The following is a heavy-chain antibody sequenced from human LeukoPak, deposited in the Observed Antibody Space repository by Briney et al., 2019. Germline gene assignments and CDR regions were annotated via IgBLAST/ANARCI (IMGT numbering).Heavy chain of an antibody. J-gene: IGHJ4*02. D-gene: IGHD1-26*01. CDR2: VGGGGDDA. CDR1: GFTFSDYA. V-gene: IGHV3-23*01. Sequence: GGSLRLSCAASGFTFSDYAMSWVRQAPGKGLEWVSSVGGGGDDADYADSVKGRFTISRDNPKSTLYLQVTSLRAEDTAVYFCAKDPYGTYYGRFDCWGQGTLVTVSS. CDR3: AKDPYGTYYGRFDC.